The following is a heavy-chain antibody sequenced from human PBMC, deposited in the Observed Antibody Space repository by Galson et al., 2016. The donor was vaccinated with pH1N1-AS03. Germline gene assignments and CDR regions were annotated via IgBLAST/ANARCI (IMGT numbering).Heavy chain of an antibody. CDR1: GGSISSRAYY. J-gene: IGHJ4*02. D-gene: IGHD1-26*01. CDR3: ARVVGARPPPDY. CDR2: IYDTGRT. Sequence: ETLSLTCTVSGGSISSRAYYWGWIRQPPGKGLEWIGSIYDTGRTTYNPSLKSRVTISGDTSTNQLALKVTSMTAADTAVYYCARVVGARPPPDYWGQGTLVTVSS. V-gene: IGHV4-39*01.